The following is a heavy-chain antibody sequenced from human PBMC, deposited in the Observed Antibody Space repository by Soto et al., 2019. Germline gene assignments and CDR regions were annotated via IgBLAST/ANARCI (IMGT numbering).Heavy chain of an antibody. J-gene: IGHJ4*02. V-gene: IGHV1-69*13. CDR2: IIPIFGTA. CDR3: ARANLEARRDGYNYVGY. D-gene: IGHD5-12*01. CDR1: GGTFSSYA. Sequence: GASVKVSCKASGGTFSSYAISWVRQAPGQGLEWMGGIIPIFGTANYAQKFQGRVTITADESTSTAYMELSSLRSEDTAVYYCARANLEARRDGYNYVGYWGQGTLVTVSS.